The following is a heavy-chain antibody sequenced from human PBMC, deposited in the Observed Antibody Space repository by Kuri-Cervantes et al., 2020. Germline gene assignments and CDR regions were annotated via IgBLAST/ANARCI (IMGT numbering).Heavy chain of an antibody. J-gene: IGHJ4*02. CDR1: GFTVSSNY. Sequence: GESLKISCVASGFTVSSNYMSWVRQGPGKGLEWVSVIYSGGSTYYADSVKGRFTISRDNSKNTLYLQMNSLRAEDTAVYHCAKDGWFGDLGDWGQGTLVTVSS. CDR2: IYSGGST. D-gene: IGHD3-10*01. V-gene: IGHV3-53*01. CDR3: AKDGWFGDLGD.